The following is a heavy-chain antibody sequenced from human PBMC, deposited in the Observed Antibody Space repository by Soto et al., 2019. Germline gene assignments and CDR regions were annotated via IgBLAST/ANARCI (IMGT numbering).Heavy chain of an antibody. J-gene: IGHJ4*02. Sequence: EVQLVESGGGLVKPGGSLRLSCAASGFTFSSYSMNWVRQAPGKGLEWVSSISSSSSYIYYADSVKGRFTISRDNAKNSLYLQMNSLRAEDTAVYYCASGGSSGWYFDYWGQGTLVTVPS. CDR1: GFTFSSYS. D-gene: IGHD6-19*01. CDR3: ASGGSSGWYFDY. V-gene: IGHV3-21*01. CDR2: ISSSSSYI.